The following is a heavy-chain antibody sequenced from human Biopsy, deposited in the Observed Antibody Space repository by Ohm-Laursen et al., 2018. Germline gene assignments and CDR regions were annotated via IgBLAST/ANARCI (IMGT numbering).Heavy chain of an antibody. Sequence: SDTLSLTCNVSGGSISSNYWSWIRQPPGKGLEGIGYINDNGNTNYNPSLKSRVTISVDTSINQFSLKLKYVTAADTALYFCARHFYDNFGPTPFDAFDLWGQGTLVTVSA. CDR3: ARHFYDNFGPTPFDAFDL. D-gene: IGHD3-22*01. CDR1: GGSISSNY. CDR2: INDNGNT. V-gene: IGHV4-59*07. J-gene: IGHJ3*01.